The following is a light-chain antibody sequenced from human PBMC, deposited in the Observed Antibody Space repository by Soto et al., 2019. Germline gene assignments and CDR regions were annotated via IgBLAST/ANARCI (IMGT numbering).Light chain of an antibody. J-gene: IGKJ4*01. CDR3: QQRYVWLT. CDR2: DAS. V-gene: IGKV3-11*01. Sequence: IVLTQSPATLSLSPGERATLSCRAGQSISTYLAWYQQKSGQAPRLLIYDASNRATGTPARFSGSGSGTDFTLTISSLEPEDSAVYYCQQRYVWLTFGGGTKVENK. CDR1: QSISTY.